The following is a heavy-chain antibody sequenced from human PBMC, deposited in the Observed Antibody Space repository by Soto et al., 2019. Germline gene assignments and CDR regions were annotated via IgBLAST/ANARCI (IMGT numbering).Heavy chain of an antibody. CDR2: FNPMSGST. J-gene: IGHJ4*02. D-gene: IGHD6-13*01. CDR1: GYIFINYY. V-gene: IGHV1-46*04. Sequence: QVQLVQSGAEVKKPGASVKISCKTSGYIFINYYIHWVRQAPGQGLEWVALFNPMSGSTNYAQKLQGRVTVTSDTSTSIVYMELSSLISEYTAVYYCARDLAAADYWGQGTLVTVSS. CDR3: ARDLAAADY.